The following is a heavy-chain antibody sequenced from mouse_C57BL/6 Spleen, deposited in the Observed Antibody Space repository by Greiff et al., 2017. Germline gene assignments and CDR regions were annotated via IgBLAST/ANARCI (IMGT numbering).Heavy chain of an antibody. J-gene: IGHJ4*01. Sequence: VQLQQSGPELVKPGDSVKISCKASGYSFTGYFMNWVMQSHGKSLEWIGRINPYNGDTFYTQKFKGKATLTVDKSSSTAHMELRSLTSEYSAGYYCARGGNYAMDYWGQGTSVTVSS. V-gene: IGHV1-20*01. CDR1: GYSFTGYF. CDR3: ARGGNYAMDY. CDR2: INPYNGDT.